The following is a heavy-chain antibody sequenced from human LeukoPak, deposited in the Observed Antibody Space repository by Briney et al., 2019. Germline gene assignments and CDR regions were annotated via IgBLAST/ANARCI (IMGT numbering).Heavy chain of an antibody. CDR2: IIPIFGTA. V-gene: IGHV1-69*05. CDR3: AREEVGATCWFDP. D-gene: IGHD1-26*01. J-gene: IGHJ5*02. Sequence: SVKVSCKASGGTFSSYAISWVRQAPGQGLEWMGGIIPIFGTANYAQKFQGRVTITTDESTSTAYMELSSLRSEDTAVYYCAREEVGATCWFDPWGQGTLVTVSS. CDR1: GGTFSSYA.